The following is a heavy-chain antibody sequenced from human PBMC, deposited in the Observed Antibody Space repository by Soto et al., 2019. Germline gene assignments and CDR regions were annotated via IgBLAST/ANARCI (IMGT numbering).Heavy chain of an antibody. Sequence: ASVKVSCKASGYTFTSYGISWVRQAPGQGLEWMGWISAYNGNTNYAQKLQGRVTMTTDTSTSTAYMELRSLRSDDTAVYYCAGDGRVTTVRYYGMDVWGQGTTVTVSS. V-gene: IGHV1-18*04. CDR2: ISAYNGNT. CDR1: GYTFTSYG. D-gene: IGHD4-4*01. J-gene: IGHJ6*02. CDR3: AGDGRVTTVRYYGMDV.